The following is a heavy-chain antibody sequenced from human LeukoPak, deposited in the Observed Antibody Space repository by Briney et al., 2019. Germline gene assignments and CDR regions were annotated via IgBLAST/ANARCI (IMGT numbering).Heavy chain of an antibody. CDR3: ARESAQLWSYYYYYYMDV. Sequence: PGGSLRLSCAASGFTFSSYEMNWVRQAPGKGLEWVSYISSSGSTIYYADSVKGRFTISRDNAKNSLYLQMNSLRAEDTAVYYCARESAQLWSYYYYYYMDVWGKGTTVTVSS. V-gene: IGHV3-48*03. CDR2: ISSSGSTI. CDR1: GFTFSSYE. J-gene: IGHJ6*03. D-gene: IGHD5-18*01.